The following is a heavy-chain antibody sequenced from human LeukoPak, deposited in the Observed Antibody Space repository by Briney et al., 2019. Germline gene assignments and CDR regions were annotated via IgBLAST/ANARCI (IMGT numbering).Heavy chain of an antibody. J-gene: IGHJ3*02. Sequence: GGSLRLSCAASGFTFSSYAMHWVRRAPGKGLEWVAVISYDGSNKYYADSVKGRFTISRDNSKNTLYLQMNSLRAEDTAVYYCARDQYYYDSSGAFDIWGQGTMVTVSS. CDR2: ISYDGSNK. D-gene: IGHD3-22*01. CDR1: GFTFSSYA. V-gene: IGHV3-30-3*01. CDR3: ARDQYYYDSSGAFDI.